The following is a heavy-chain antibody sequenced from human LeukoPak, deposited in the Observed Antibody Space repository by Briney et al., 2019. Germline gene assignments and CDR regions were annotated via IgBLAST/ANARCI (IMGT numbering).Heavy chain of an antibody. D-gene: IGHD3-22*01. CDR2: ISYDGSNK. CDR3: ARDYSSGWAGYYYYYMDV. J-gene: IGHJ6*03. Sequence: GGSLRLSCAASGFTFSSYAMHWVRQAPGKGLGWVAVISYDGSNKYYADSVKGRFTISRDNSKNTLYLQMNSLRAEDTAVYYCARDYSSGWAGYYYYYMDVWGKGTTVTVSS. CDR1: GFTFSSYA. V-gene: IGHV3-30*04.